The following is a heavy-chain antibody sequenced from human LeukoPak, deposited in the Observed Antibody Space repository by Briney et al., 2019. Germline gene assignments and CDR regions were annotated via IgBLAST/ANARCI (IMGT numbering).Heavy chain of an antibody. Sequence: GESLKISCKGSGYSFTSYWIGWVRQMPGKGLEWMGIIYPGDSDTRYSPSLQGQVTISADKSISTAYLQWSSLKASDTAMYYCARRSLDCSSTSCSRGGVDYWGQGTLVTVSS. CDR1: GYSFTSYW. CDR3: ARRSLDCSSTSCSRGGVDY. J-gene: IGHJ4*02. CDR2: IYPGDSDT. D-gene: IGHD2-2*01. V-gene: IGHV5-51*01.